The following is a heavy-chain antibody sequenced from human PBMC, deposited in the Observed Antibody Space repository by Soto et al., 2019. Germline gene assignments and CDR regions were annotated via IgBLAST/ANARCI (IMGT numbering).Heavy chain of an antibody. J-gene: IGHJ6*03. V-gene: IGHV1-69*02. CDR2: IIPILGMA. CDR3: ATTGYCSGGSCSEYYYYYYMDV. Sequence: GASVKVSCKASGGTFSSYTISWVRQAPGQGLEWMGRIIPILGMANYAQKFQGRVTITADKSTSTAYMELSSLRSEDTAVYYCATTGYCSGGSCSEYYYYYYMDVWGKGTTVTVSS. D-gene: IGHD2-15*01. CDR1: GGTFSSYT.